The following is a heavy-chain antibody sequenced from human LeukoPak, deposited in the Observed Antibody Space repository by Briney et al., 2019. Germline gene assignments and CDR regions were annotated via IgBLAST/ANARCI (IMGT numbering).Heavy chain of an antibody. Sequence: PGGSLRLSCAASGFTFSRFRMSWVRQAPGKGLEWVSSISSSSSYIYYADSVKGRFTISRDNAKNSLYLQMNSLRAEDTAVYYCARDQWAARHDAFDIWGQGTMVTVSS. J-gene: IGHJ3*02. CDR1: GFTFSRFR. D-gene: IGHD6-6*01. CDR3: ARDQWAARHDAFDI. CDR2: ISSSSSYI. V-gene: IGHV3-21*01.